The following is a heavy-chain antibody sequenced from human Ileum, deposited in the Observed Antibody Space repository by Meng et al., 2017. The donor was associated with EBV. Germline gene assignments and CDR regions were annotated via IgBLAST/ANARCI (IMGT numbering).Heavy chain of an antibody. V-gene: IGHV4-39*07. Sequence: RELGPGLGTASEPLSPTRHVSGDSISNSDYYWDWIRQSPGKGLEWIASIYRSGSTYYDPSLKSRVTISLDTSKNQFSLKLSSVTAADTAVYYCARDPAYPRGLFDSWGQGTLVTVSS. J-gene: IGHJ4*02. CDR1: GDSISNSDYY. CDR3: ARDPAYPRGLFDS. D-gene: IGHD3-10*01. CDR2: IYRSGST.